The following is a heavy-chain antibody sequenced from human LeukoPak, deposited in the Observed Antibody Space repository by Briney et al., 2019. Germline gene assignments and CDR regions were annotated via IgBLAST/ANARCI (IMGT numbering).Heavy chain of an antibody. CDR2: ISNNGGYT. J-gene: IGHJ4*02. Sequence: GGSLRLSCAASGFTFSSSAMSWVRQAPGKGLEWVSAISNNGGYTYYADSVKGRFTISRDNSKNTLYLQMNSLRAEDTAVYYCAKADSYYYDSSGYPDYWGQGTLVTVSS. V-gene: IGHV3-23*01. CDR3: AKADSYYYDSSGYPDY. D-gene: IGHD3-22*01. CDR1: GFTFSSSA.